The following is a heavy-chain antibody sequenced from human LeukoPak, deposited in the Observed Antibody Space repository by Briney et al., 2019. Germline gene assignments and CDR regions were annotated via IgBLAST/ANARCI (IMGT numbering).Heavy chain of an antibody. CDR3: ARVGYGYSYGRNDAFDI. CDR1: GYTFTSYD. CDR2: MNPNSGNT. J-gene: IGHJ3*02. Sequence: GASVKVSCKASGYTFTSYDINWVRQATGQGLEWMGWMNPNSGNTGYAQKFQGRVTMTRNTSISTAYMELSSLRSKDTAVYYCARVGYGYSYGRNDAFDIWGQGTMVTVSS. V-gene: IGHV1-8*01. D-gene: IGHD5-18*01.